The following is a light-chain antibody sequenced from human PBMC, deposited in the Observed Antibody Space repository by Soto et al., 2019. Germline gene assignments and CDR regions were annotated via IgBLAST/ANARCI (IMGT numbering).Light chain of an antibody. CDR2: EVS. J-gene: IGLJ1*01. Sequence: QSSLTQPASVSGSPGQSITISCTGTNSDVGGYNYVSWYQHHPGKAPKLMIYEVSSRPSGVSNRFSGSKSGNTASLTISGLQAEDEADYYCSSYANSDSYVFGTGTKLTVL. CDR3: SSYANSDSYV. V-gene: IGLV2-14*01. CDR1: NSDVGGYNY.